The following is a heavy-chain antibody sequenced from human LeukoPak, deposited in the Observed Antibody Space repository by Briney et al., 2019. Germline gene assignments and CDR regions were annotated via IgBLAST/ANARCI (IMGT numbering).Heavy chain of an antibody. V-gene: IGHV4-4*02. J-gene: IGHJ5*02. CDR1: GGSISSSNW. Sequence: SETLSLTCAVSGGSISSSNWWSWVRQPPGKGLEWIGEIYHSGSTNYNPSLKSRVTISVDKSKNQFSLKLSSVTAADTAVYYCARGSGYDILTGGGWFDPWGQGTLVTVSS. CDR2: IYHSGST. CDR3: ARGSGYDILTGGGWFDP. D-gene: IGHD3-9*01.